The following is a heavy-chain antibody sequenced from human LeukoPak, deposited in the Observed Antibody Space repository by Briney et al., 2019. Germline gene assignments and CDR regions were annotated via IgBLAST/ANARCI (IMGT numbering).Heavy chain of an antibody. CDR2: ISSSGTTI. D-gene: IGHD4-11*01. V-gene: IGHV3-11*01. Sequence: GGSLRLACAASGFTFSDYYMSWIRQAPGKGLEWLSYISSSGTTIYYTDSVKGRFIISRDNAKNSLYLQMNSLRAEDTAVYYCARGIRQYAKSYFDYWGQGTLVTVSS. CDR1: GFTFSDYY. J-gene: IGHJ4*02. CDR3: ARGIRQYAKSYFDY.